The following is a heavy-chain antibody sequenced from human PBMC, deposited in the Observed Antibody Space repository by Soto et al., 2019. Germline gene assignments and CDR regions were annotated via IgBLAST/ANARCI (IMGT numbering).Heavy chain of an antibody. CDR2: IYYSGST. Sequence: QVQLQESGPGLVKPSETLSLTCTVSGGSISSYYWSWIRQPPGKGLEWIGYIYYSGSTNYNPSLKSRVTISVDTSKNQFSLKLSSVTAADTAAYYCARGGRDGYKTWAGDFDYWGQGTLVTVSS. V-gene: IGHV4-59*01. CDR1: GGSISSYY. CDR3: ARGGRDGYKTWAGDFDY. J-gene: IGHJ4*02. D-gene: IGHD5-12*01.